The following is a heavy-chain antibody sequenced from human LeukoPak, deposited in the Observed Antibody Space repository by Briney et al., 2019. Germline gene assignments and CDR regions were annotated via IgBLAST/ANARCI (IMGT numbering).Heavy chain of an antibody. CDR3: AKDSLRVVTAPMYYGMDV. CDR2: ISYDGSNK. CDR1: GFTFSSYG. D-gene: IGHD4-23*01. J-gene: IGHJ6*02. V-gene: IGHV3-30*18. Sequence: PGGSLRLSCAASGFTFSSYGMHWVRQAPGKGLEWVAVISYDGSNKYYADSVKGRFTISRDNSKNTLYLQMNSLRAEDTAVYYCAKDSLRVVTAPMYYGMDVWGQGTTVTVSS.